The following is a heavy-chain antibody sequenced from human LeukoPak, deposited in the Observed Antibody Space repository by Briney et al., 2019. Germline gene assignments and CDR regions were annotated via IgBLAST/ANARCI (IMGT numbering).Heavy chain of an antibody. CDR2: INHSGST. Sequence: SETLSPTCAVYGGSFSGYYWSWIRQPPGKGLEWIGEINHSGSTNYNPSLKSRVTISVDTSKNQFSLKLSSVTAADTAVYYCASIRTRRAPYYWGQGTLVTVSS. J-gene: IGHJ4*02. CDR1: GGSFSGYY. D-gene: IGHD2-2*02. V-gene: IGHV4-34*01. CDR3: ASIRTRRAPYY.